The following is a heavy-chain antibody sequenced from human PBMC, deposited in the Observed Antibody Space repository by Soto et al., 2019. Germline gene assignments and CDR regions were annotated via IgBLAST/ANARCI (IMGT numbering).Heavy chain of an antibody. V-gene: IGHV5-51*01. CDR2: IYPGDSDT. CDR1: GYSFTSYW. D-gene: IGHD3-10*01. CDR3: ARQRSAAPSGPTYYYYYYMDV. Sequence: PGESLKISCKGSGYSFTSYWIGWVRQMPWKGLEWMGIIYPGDSDTRYSPSFQGQVTISADKSISTAYLQWSSLKASDTAMYYCARQRSAAPSGPTYYYYYYMDVWGKGTTVTVSS. J-gene: IGHJ6*03.